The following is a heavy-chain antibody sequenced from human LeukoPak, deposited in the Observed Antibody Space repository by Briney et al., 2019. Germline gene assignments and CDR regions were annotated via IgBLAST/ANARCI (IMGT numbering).Heavy chain of an antibody. V-gene: IGHV3-48*03. D-gene: IGHD5-24*01. CDR1: GFTFSSYE. Sequence: PGGSLRLSCVASGFTFSSYEMNWVRQAPGKGLEWVSYINSGGSSIYYADSVKGRFTISRDNAKNSLYLQMNSLRVEDTAVYYCARDGMASLDYWGQGTLVTVSS. CDR3: ARDGMASLDY. J-gene: IGHJ4*02. CDR2: INSGGSSI.